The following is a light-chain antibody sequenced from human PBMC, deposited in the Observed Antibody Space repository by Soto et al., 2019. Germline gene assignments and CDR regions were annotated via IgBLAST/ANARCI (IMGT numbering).Light chain of an antibody. CDR2: GNS. CDR1: SSNIGAGYD. Sequence: QSVRTQPPSVSGAPGQRVTISCTASSSNIGAGYDVHWYQQLPGTVPKLLIYGNSNRPSGVPDRFSGSKSGTSASLAITGLQAEDEADYYCQSYDSSLSGWVFGGGTKVTVL. J-gene: IGLJ3*02. CDR3: QSYDSSLSGWV. V-gene: IGLV1-40*01.